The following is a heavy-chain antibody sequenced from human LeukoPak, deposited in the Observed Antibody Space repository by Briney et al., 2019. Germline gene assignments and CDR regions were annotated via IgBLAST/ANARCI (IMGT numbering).Heavy chain of an antibody. D-gene: IGHD3-22*01. CDR1: GFTFSDYY. V-gene: IGHV3-11*01. Sequence: GGSLRLSCAASGFTFSDYYMSWIRQAPGKGLEWVSYISSSGSTIYYADSVKGRFTISRDNAKNSLYLQMNSLRAEDTAVYYCARDRYYYDSSGYYYQGVYWGQGTLVTVSS. J-gene: IGHJ4*02. CDR3: ARDRYYYDSSGYYYQGVY. CDR2: ISSSGSTI.